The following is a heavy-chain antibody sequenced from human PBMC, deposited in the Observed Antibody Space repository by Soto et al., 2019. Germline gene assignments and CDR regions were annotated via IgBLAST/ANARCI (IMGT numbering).Heavy chain of an antibody. CDR2: ISYDRSNK. J-gene: IGHJ6*02. V-gene: IGHV3-30*18. CDR3: AKDLSGGYYYYNGMDV. CDR1: GFTFSSYG. Sequence: QVQLVESGGGVVQPGRSVRLSCAASGFTFSSYGLHWVRQAPGKGLEWVAVISYDRSNKYYADSVKGRFTISRDNSKNTLYLQMNSLRAEDTAVYYCAKDLSGGYYYYNGMDVWGQGTTVTVSS.